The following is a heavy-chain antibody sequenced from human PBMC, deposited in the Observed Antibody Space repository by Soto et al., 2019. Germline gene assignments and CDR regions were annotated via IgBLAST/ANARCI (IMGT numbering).Heavy chain of an antibody. Sequence: GGSLRLSCAASGFTFSSYAMHWVRQAPGKGLEWVAVISYDGSNKYYADSVKGRFTISRDNSKNTLYLQMNSLRAEDTAVYYCARDLGEVLRFLEWLFWMDVRGQGTTVTVSS. J-gene: IGHJ6*02. D-gene: IGHD3-3*01. CDR2: ISYDGSNK. V-gene: IGHV3-30-3*01. CDR1: GFTFSSYA. CDR3: ARDLGEVLRFLEWLFWMDV.